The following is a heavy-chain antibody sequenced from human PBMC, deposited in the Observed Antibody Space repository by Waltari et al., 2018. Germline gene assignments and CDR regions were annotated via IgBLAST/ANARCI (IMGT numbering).Heavy chain of an antibody. CDR1: GFTVSSNY. J-gene: IGHJ3*02. CDR3: ARDNRQWLAPGGAFDI. V-gene: IGHV3-53*01. Sequence: EVQLVESGGGLIQPGGSLRLSCAASGFTVSSNYMSWVRQAPGKGLEWVSVICSGGSTYYADSVKGRFTISRDKSKNTLYLQMNSLRAEDTAVYYCARDNRQWLAPGGAFDIWGQGTMVTVSS. CDR2: ICSGGST. D-gene: IGHD6-19*01.